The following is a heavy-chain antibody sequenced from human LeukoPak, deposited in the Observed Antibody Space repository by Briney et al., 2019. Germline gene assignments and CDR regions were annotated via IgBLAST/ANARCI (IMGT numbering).Heavy chain of an antibody. J-gene: IGHJ6*03. CDR2: INYIGST. D-gene: IGHD6-13*01. CDR3: ARSRVTADVGSYYYMDV. Sequence: PSETLSLTCTVSSDSITSHFWSWIRQPPGRGLEWIGNINYIGSTNSNPSLKSRGTMSVDTSKNPFSLKLSSVTAADTAVYYCARSRVTADVGSYYYMDVWGKGTTVAVSS. V-gene: IGHV4-59*11. CDR1: SDSITSHF.